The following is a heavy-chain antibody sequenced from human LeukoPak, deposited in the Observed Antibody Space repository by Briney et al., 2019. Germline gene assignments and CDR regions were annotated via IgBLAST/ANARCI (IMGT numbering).Heavy chain of an antibody. D-gene: IGHD3-22*01. J-gene: IGHJ4*02. Sequence: PGGSLRLSCAASGFTFSSYAMSWVRQAPGKGLEWVSAISGSGGSAYYADSVKGRFTISRDNSKNTLYLQMNSLRAEDTAVYYCARVSFAYYYDSSGFDYWGQGTLVTVSS. CDR2: ISGSGGSA. CDR1: GFTFSSYA. CDR3: ARVSFAYYYDSSGFDY. V-gene: IGHV3-23*01.